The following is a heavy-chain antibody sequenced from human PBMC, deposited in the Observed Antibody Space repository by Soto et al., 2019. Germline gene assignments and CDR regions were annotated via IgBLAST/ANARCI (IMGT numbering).Heavy chain of an antibody. CDR2: IYHSGST. CDR1: GGSISSCGYS. J-gene: IGHJ4*02. V-gene: IGHV4-30-2*01. Sequence: TLSLTCAVSGGSISSCGYSWSWIRQPPGKGLEWIGYIYHSGSTYYNPSLKSRVTISVDRSKNQFSLKLSSVTAADTAVYYCPRVPDYWGQGTLVTVSS. CDR3: PRVPDY.